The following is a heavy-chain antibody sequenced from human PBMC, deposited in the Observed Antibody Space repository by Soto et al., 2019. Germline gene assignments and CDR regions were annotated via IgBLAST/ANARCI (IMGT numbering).Heavy chain of an antibody. CDR3: ASTTVTTSIYYYGMDV. D-gene: IGHD4-4*01. CDR2: IIPIFGTA. Sequence: SVKVSCKASGGTFSSYAISWVRQAPGQGLEWMGGIIPIFGTANYAQKFQGRVTITADESTSTAYMELSSLRSEDTAVYYCASTTVTTSIYYYGMDVWGQGTTVTVSS. J-gene: IGHJ6*02. V-gene: IGHV1-69*13. CDR1: GGTFSSYA.